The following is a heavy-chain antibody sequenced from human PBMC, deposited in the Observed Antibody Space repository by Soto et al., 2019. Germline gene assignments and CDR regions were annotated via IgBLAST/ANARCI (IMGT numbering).Heavy chain of an antibody. CDR2: IHYSGRT. V-gene: IGHV4-39*01. Sequence: LQLQASGPGLVKPSETLFLTCTVSGGSIRSNSSYWGWISQPQGKRPEWMGRIHYSGRTYSNPSLKGRVTISVDTSKNQFSLKLSSVTSADTAVYYCARPLLLIADGMDVCVQGTTVTV. J-gene: IGHJ6*02. CDR3: ARPLLLIADGMDV. CDR1: GGSIRSNSSY. D-gene: IGHD2-8*01.